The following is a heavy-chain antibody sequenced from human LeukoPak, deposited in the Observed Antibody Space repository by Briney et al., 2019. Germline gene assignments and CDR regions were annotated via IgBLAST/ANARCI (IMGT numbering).Heavy chain of an antibody. Sequence: GASVKVSCKASGYTVTSYYMHWVRQAPGQGLEWRGLINPTGGSTGYAQKFQGRVTMTRDMSTSTDYMELSRLRSDDTAVYYCARGGTAMVTLFDYWGQGTLVTVSS. CDR2: INPTGGST. CDR3: ARGGTAMVTLFDY. D-gene: IGHD5-18*01. J-gene: IGHJ4*02. CDR1: GYTVTSYY. V-gene: IGHV1-46*01.